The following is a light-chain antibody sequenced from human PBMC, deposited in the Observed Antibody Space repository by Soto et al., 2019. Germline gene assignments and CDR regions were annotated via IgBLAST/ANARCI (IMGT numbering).Light chain of an antibody. J-gene: IGKJ5*01. Sequence: DIQLTQSPSFLSASVGDRVTITCRASQGISNYLAWYQQKPAKAPKLLISGGSTLQSGVPSRFIGSGSGTEFTLTISSLQPVDFATYFCQHLNSYPITFGQGTRLEIK. CDR2: GGS. CDR1: QGISNY. CDR3: QHLNSYPIT. V-gene: IGKV1-9*01.